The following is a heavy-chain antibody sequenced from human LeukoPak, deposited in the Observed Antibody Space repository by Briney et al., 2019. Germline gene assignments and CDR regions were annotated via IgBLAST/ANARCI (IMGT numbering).Heavy chain of an antibody. D-gene: IGHD2-2*01. CDR1: GGSISSYY. J-gene: IGHJ5*02. CDR3: ARVSCSSTSCYYNWFDP. CDR2: IYTSGCT. Sequence: SETLSLTCTVSGGSISSYYWSWIRQPAGKGLEWIGRIYTSGCTNYNPSLKSRVTMSVDTSKNQSSLKLSSVTAADTAVYYCARVSCSSTSCYYNWFDPWGQGTLVTVSS. V-gene: IGHV4-4*07.